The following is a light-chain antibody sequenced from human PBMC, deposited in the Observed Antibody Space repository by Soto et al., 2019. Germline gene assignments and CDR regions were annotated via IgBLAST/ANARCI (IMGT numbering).Light chain of an antibody. Sequence: EIVMTQSPATLSVSPGERATLSCRASQSVSSNLAWYQQKPGQAPRLLIYGASTRATGIPARFSGSGSGTEFTPTISSLQSEYFAVYYCQQYNNWPPGTFGQGTKLEIK. CDR2: GAS. CDR1: QSVSSN. CDR3: QQYNNWPPGT. J-gene: IGKJ2*01. V-gene: IGKV3-15*01.